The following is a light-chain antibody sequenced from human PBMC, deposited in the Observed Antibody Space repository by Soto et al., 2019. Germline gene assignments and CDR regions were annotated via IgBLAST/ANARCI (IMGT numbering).Light chain of an antibody. V-gene: IGKV3-20*01. CDR1: QSVSNNY. J-gene: IGKJ1*01. CDR2: GAS. CDR3: QQYGSSGT. Sequence: EMYFRQAPGTLYLSRGERTTLSCMASQSVSNNYLAWYQQKPGQAPRLLIYGASNRATGIPDRFSGSGSGTDFTLTISRLETEDFAVYYCQQYGSSGTFGQGTKVDIK.